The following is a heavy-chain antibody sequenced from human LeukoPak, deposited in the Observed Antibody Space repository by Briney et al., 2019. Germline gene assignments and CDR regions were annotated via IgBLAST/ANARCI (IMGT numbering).Heavy chain of an antibody. V-gene: IGHV3-11*01. CDR1: GFTFSDYY. CDR3: AKKRHPNAPFDY. D-gene: IGHD7-27*01. Sequence: GGSLRLSCAASGFTFSDYYMSWIRQAPGKGLEWVSYISSSGSTIYYADSVKGRFTISRDNSKNTLYLQMNSLRAEDTAVYYCAKKRHPNAPFDYWGQGTLVTVSS. J-gene: IGHJ4*02. CDR2: ISSSGSTI.